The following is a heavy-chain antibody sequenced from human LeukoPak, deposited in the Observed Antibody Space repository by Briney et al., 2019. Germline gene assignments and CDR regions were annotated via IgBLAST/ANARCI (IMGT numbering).Heavy chain of an antibody. Sequence: ASVKVSCKASGYTFTDYYIHWVRQAPGQGLEWMGWINPISGVTNYAQKFQGRVTMTSDTSISTAYMEVSSLRSDDTAVYYCAREFCTSASCYNFDYWGQGTLVSVS. CDR2: INPISGVT. CDR3: AREFCTSASCYNFDY. D-gene: IGHD2-2*01. V-gene: IGHV1-2*02. CDR1: GYTFTDYY. J-gene: IGHJ4*02.